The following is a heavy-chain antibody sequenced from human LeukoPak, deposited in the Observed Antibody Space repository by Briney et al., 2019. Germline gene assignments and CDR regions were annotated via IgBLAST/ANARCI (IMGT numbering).Heavy chain of an antibody. J-gene: IGHJ1*01. D-gene: IGHD5-24*01. CDR3: ARATEM. CDR1: GFTFSSYA. Sequence: GGSLRLSCAASGFTFSSYAMHWVRQAPGKGLEWVAVISYYGSNKYYADSVKGRFTISRDNSKNTLYLQMNSLRAEDTAVYYCARATEMGGQGTLVTVSS. V-gene: IGHV3-30*01. CDR2: ISYYGSNK.